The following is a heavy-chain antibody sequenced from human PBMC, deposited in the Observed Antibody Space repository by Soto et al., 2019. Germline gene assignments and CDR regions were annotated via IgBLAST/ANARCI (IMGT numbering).Heavy chain of an antibody. CDR2: INSDGSST. J-gene: IGHJ6*03. CDR3: ARDQAASVAYYYYYMDV. Sequence: QPGGSLRLSCAASGFTFSSYWMHWVRQAPGKGLVWVSRINSDGSSTSYADSVKGRFTISRDNAKNTLYLQMNSLRAEDTAVYYCARDQAASVAYYYYYMDVWGKGTTVTVSS. V-gene: IGHV3-74*01. CDR1: GFTFSSYW.